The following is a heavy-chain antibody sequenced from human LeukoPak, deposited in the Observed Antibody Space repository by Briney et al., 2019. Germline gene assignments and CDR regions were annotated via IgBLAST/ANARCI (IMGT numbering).Heavy chain of an antibody. CDR2: IDNSSSYI. V-gene: IGHV3-21*01. CDR1: GFIFSSYS. CDR3: ARFSIAASRSFLDY. J-gene: IGHJ4*02. Sequence: GGSLRLSCVASGFIFSSYSMNWVRQAPGKGLEWVPAIDNSSSYIFYADSVKGRFTISRDNAKNSLYLQMNSLRAEDTAVYYCARFSIAASRSFLDYWGQGTLVTVSS. D-gene: IGHD6-13*01.